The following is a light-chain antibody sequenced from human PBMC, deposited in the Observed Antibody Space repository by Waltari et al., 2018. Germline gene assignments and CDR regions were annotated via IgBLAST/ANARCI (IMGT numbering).Light chain of an antibody. CDR1: SSDVGSFNS. J-gene: IGLJ2*01. CDR2: EVS. V-gene: IGLV2-18*02. CDR3: SSYTPSATLL. Sequence: QSALTQPPSVSWSPGQSVTIPSRGTSSDVGSFNSISWYHQPPGTAPKLIIFEVSSRPSGVPDRFSGSKSGSTASLTISGLQAEDEGDYYCSSYTPSATLLFGGGTKLTVL.